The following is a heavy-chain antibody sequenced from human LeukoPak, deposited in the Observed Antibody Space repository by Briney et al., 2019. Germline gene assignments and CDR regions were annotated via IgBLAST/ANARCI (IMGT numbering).Heavy chain of an antibody. Sequence: GGSLRLSCAASGFTVSSNYMSWVRQAPGKGLEWVSVIYSGGSTYYADSVKGRFTISRDNSKNTLYLQMNSLRAEDTAVYYCARETDYYGSGSYFIEYWGQGTLVTVSS. CDR1: GFTVSSNY. CDR3: ARETDYYGSGSYFIEY. CDR2: IYSGGST. D-gene: IGHD3-10*01. V-gene: IGHV3-53*01. J-gene: IGHJ4*02.